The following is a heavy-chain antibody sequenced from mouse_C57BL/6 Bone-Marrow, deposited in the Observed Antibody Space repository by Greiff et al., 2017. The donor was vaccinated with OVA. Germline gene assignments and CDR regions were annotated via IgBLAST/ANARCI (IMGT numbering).Heavy chain of an antibody. D-gene: IGHD4-1*01. CDR2: IYPSDSET. J-gene: IGHJ2*01. V-gene: IGHV1-61*01. CDR3: ARTWVHYFDY. Sequence: QVQLQQSGAELVRPGSSVKLSCKASGYTFTSYWMDWVKQRPGQGLEWIGNIYPSDSETHYNQKFKDKATLTVDKSSSTAYMQLSSLTSEDSAVYYCARTWVHYFDYWGQGTTLTVSS. CDR1: GYTFTSYW.